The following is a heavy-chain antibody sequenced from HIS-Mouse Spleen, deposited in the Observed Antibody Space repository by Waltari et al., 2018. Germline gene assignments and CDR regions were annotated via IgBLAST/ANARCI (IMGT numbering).Heavy chain of an antibody. V-gene: IGHV4-38-2*02. Sequence: QVQLQESGPGLVKPSETLSLTCTVSGYSIRSGYYWGWIRQPPGKGLEWIGSIYHSGSTYYNPSLKSRVTISVDTSKNQFSLKLSSVTAADTAVYYCARVKTWGQGTLVTVSS. J-gene: IGHJ5*02. CDR1: GYSIRSGYY. CDR2: IYHSGST. CDR3: ARVKT.